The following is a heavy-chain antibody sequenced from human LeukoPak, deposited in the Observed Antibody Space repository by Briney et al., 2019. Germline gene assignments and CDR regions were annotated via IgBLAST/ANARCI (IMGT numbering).Heavy chain of an antibody. V-gene: IGHV3-23*01. CDR2: ISGSGGST. D-gene: IGHD1-26*01. CDR1: GFTFRNYW. J-gene: IGHJ4*02. Sequence: PGGSLRLSCVASGFTFRNYWMTWVRQAPGKGLEWVSAISGSGGSTYYADSVKGRFTISRDNSKNTLYLQMNSLRAEDTAVYYCAKIGLRSGTDYWGQGTLVTVSS. CDR3: AKIGLRSGTDY.